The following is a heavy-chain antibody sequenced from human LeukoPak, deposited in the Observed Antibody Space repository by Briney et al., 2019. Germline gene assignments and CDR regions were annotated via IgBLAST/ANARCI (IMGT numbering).Heavy chain of an antibody. D-gene: IGHD4-17*01. CDR3: ARETLSYGDYDIDY. CDR2: ISSSSSYI. Sequence: GGSLRLSCAASGFTFSSYRMNWVRQAPGKGLEWVSSISSSSSYIYYADSVKGRFTISRDNAKNSLYLQMNSLRAEDTAVYYCARETLSYGDYDIDYWGQGTLVTVSS. V-gene: IGHV3-21*01. CDR1: GFTFSSYR. J-gene: IGHJ4*02.